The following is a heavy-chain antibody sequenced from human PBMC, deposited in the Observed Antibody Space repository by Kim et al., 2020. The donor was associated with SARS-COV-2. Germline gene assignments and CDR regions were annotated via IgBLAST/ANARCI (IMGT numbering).Heavy chain of an antibody. D-gene: IGHD1-26*01. J-gene: IGHJ4*02. CDR3: ARDRSGSYFDY. CDR1: GFTFSDYY. Sequence: GGSLRLSCAASGFTFSDYYMSWIRQAPGKGLEWVSYISSSSSYTNYADSVKGRFTISRDNAKNSLYLQMNSLRAEDTAVYYCARDRSGSYFDYWGQGTLVTVSS. CDR2: ISSSSSYT. V-gene: IGHV3-11*06.